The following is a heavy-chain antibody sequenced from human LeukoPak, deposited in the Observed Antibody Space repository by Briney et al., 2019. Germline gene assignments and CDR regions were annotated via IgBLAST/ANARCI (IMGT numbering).Heavy chain of an antibody. CDR3: ARGTPGSYLGY. CDR1: GYTFTSYD. CDR2: INPNSGGT. Sequence: ASVKVSCKASGYTFTSYDINWVRQAPGQGLEWMGWINPNSGGTNYAQKFKGWVTLTRDTSINTTYMELSRLASDVTAVYFCARGTPGSYLGYWGQGTLVTVSS. D-gene: IGHD3-16*02. V-gene: IGHV1-2*04. J-gene: IGHJ4*02.